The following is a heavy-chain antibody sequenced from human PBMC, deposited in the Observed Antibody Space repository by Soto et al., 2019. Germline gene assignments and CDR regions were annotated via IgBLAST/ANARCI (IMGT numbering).Heavy chain of an antibody. J-gene: IGHJ6*02. V-gene: IGHV1-69*12. CDR2: IIPIFRTP. Sequence: QVQLVQSGAEVVKPGSSVKVSCKASGDTFDTFAISWVRQAPGQGLEWMGGIIPIFRTPDYGQKFQGRVTITADESTSTAYMELSSLRSEDSPAYYCARDKDREQIGGNYYYTLDVWCQGTTVTVSS. D-gene: IGHD6-25*01. CDR3: ARDKDREQIGGNYYYTLDV. CDR1: GDTFDTFA.